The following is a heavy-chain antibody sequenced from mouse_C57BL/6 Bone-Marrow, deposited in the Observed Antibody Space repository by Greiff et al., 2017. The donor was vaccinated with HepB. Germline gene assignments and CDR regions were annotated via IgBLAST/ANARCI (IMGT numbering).Heavy chain of an antibody. D-gene: IGHD2-1*01. J-gene: IGHJ1*03. CDR1: GFTFSDYG. CDR2: ISNLAYSI. V-gene: IGHV5-15*01. CDR3: ARRGYGNYGYFDV. Sequence: EVKLMESGGGLVQPGGSLKLSCAASGFTFSDYGMAWVRQAPRKGPGWVAFISNLAYSIYYADTVTGRFTISRENAKKTLYLEMSSLRSEDTAMYYCARRGYGNYGYFDVWGTGTTVTVSS.